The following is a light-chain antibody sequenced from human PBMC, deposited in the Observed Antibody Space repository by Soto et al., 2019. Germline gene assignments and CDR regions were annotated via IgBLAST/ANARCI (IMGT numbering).Light chain of an antibody. Sequence: IVMTQSPATLSVSPGERATLSCRASQSVSSNLAWYQQKPGQAPRLLIYGASTRATGISARFSGSGSGTEFTLTISSLQSEDFAVYYCQQYNNWPITFGQGTRLEIK. CDR2: GAS. J-gene: IGKJ5*01. CDR1: QSVSSN. V-gene: IGKV3-15*01. CDR3: QQYNNWPIT.